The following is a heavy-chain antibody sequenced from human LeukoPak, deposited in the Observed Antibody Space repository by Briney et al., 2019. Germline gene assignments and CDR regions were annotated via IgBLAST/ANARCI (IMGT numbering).Heavy chain of an antibody. V-gene: IGHV3-74*01. CDR1: RLIFSSYW. J-gene: IGHJ6*03. D-gene: IGHD3-10*01. CDR2: INSDGSGT. CDR3: AGHYGSGRYHYYYMDV. Sequence: GGPLRLSCAASRLIFSSYWMHWVRQAPGKGLVWVSRINSDGSGTIYADSVKGRFTISRDYAKNTVYLQMNSLRVDDTAVYYCAGHYGSGRYHYYYMDVWGRGTTVTVSS.